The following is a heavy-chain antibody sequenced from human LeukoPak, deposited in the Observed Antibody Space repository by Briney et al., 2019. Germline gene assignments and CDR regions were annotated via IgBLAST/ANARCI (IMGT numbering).Heavy chain of an antibody. D-gene: IGHD3-3*01. CDR1: GFTFSSYS. V-gene: IGHV3-21*01. CDR2: ISSSSSYI. J-gene: IGHJ4*02. Sequence: GGSLRLSCAASGFTFSSYSMNWVRQAPGKGLEWVSSISSSSSYIYYADSVKGRFTISRDNAKNSLYLQMNSLRAEDTAVYYCARDGLRGVDYDFWSGYGYYFDYWGQGTLVTVSS. CDR3: ARDGLRGVDYDFWSGYGYYFDY.